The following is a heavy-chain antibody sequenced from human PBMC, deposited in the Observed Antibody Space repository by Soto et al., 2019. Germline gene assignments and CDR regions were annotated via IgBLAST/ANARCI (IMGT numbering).Heavy chain of an antibody. J-gene: IGHJ4*02. D-gene: IGHD3-9*01. CDR1: GGSISSGDYY. Sequence: SETLSLTCTVSGGSISSGDYYWSWIRQPPGKGLEWIGYIYYSGSTYYNPSLKSRVTISVDTSKNQFSLKLSSVTAADTAVYYCARQPKTYYDILTGYYTRGYFDYWGQGTLVTVSS. V-gene: IGHV4-30-4*01. CDR3: ARQPKTYYDILTGYYTRGYFDY. CDR2: IYYSGST.